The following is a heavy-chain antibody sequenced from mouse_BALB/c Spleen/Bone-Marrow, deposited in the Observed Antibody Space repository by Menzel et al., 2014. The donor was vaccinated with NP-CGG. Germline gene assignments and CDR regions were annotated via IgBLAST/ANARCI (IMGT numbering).Heavy chain of an antibody. CDR2: IRNKANGYTT. V-gene: IGHV7-3*02. Sequence: EVMLVESGGGLVQPGGSLRLSCATSGFTFTDYYMSWVRQPPGKALEWLGFIRNKANGYTTEYSASVKGRFTISRDNSQSILYLQMNTPRAEDSATYCCARDRAARATGCYLDYWGQGTPRTVSS. J-gene: IGHJ2*01. CDR1: GFTFTDYY. D-gene: IGHD3-1*01. CDR3: ARDRAARATGCYLDY.